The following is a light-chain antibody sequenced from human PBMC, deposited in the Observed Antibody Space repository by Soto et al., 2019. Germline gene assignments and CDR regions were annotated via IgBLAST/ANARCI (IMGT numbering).Light chain of an antibody. CDR2: SNH. V-gene: IGLV1-44*01. CDR1: SSNMGRYT. Sequence: QSVLTQPPSASGTPGQRVTISCSGGSSNMGRYTVNWYQQLPGTAPKLLIYSNHQRASGDPDRFSGSKSGTSASLAISGLQPEDEADYYCAAWDDSLNGPVFGGGTKVTVL. J-gene: IGLJ2*01. CDR3: AAWDDSLNGPV.